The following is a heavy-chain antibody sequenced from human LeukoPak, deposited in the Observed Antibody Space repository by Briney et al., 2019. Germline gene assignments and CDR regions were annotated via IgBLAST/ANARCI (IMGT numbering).Heavy chain of an antibody. D-gene: IGHD2-15*01. CDR3: ARVVVNLYYYYYYMDV. J-gene: IGHJ6*03. CDR2: IYYSGSP. CDR1: GFTFSGSA. V-gene: IGHV4-39*07. Sequence: KPGGSLRLSCAASGFTFSGSAMHWVRQPPGKGLEWIGSIYYSGSPYYNPSLKSRVTISVDTSKNQFSLKLSSVTAADTAVYYCARVVVNLYYYYYYMDVWGKGTTVTVSS.